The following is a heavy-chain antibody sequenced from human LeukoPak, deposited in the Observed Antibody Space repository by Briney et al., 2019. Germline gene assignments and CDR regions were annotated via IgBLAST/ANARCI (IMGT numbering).Heavy chain of an antibody. Sequence: GASVQVSRKASGYTFTNYGLRWVRQAPGQGLEWMGWISAYNGNTDYAQKLQGRVTMTTDTSTSTAYMELRSLRSDDTAVYYCARVLAYCSSTSCHDYWGQGTLVTVYS. V-gene: IGHV1-18*01. D-gene: IGHD2-2*01. CDR3: ARVLAYCSSTSCHDY. J-gene: IGHJ4*02. CDR2: ISAYNGNT. CDR1: GYTFTNYG.